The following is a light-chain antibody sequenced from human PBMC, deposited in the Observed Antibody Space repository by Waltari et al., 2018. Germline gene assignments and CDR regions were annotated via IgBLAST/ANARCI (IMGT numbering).Light chain of an antibody. CDR3: LLYFGVDQLL. J-gene: IGLJ2*01. Sequence: QTVVTQEPSLTVSPGGTVTLPCTSSPGAVTTDSYPIWFQQKPGQGPRELIYSSYNKHSWTPARFSGSLLGGKAALTLSDVQPEDEADYYCLLYFGVDQLLFGGGTKLTVL. CDR1: PGAVTTDSY. CDR2: SSY. V-gene: IGLV7-43*01.